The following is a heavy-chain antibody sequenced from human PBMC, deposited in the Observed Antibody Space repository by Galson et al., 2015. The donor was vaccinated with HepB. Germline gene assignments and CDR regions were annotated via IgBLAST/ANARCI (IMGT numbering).Heavy chain of an antibody. D-gene: IGHD6-13*01. CDR3: ATSEGYSSSWYRVY. CDR2: ISSSTRTI. V-gene: IGHV3-48*02. CDR1: GFTFSAYS. J-gene: IGHJ4*02. Sequence: SLRLSCAASGFTFSAYSMNWVRQAPGKGLEWVSYISSSTRTIYYADSVEGRFTISRDNAKNSLYLQMNSLRDEDTAVYYCATSEGYSSSWYRVYWGQGTLVTVSS.